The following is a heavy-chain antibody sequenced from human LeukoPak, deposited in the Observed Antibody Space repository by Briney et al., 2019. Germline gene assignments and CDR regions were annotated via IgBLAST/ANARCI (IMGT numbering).Heavy chain of an antibody. CDR2: TYYRSKWYD. V-gene: IGHV6-1*01. CDR1: GDSVSSNSAA. J-gene: IGHJ5*02. Sequence: SQTLSLTCAISGDSVSSNSAAWNWIRQSPSRGLEWLGRTYYRSKWYDDYALSVKSRMTINPDTSKNQFSLLLNSVTPEDTAVYYCARGMDSSGWFWFDPWGQGTLVTVSS. CDR3: ARGMDSSGWFWFDP. D-gene: IGHD6-19*01.